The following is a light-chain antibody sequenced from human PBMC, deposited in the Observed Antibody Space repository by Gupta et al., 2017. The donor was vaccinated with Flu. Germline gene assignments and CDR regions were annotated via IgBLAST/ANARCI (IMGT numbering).Light chain of an antibody. CDR2: WAS. V-gene: IGKV4-1*01. Sequence: IVMSQSSDSLAVSLGERATINCKSSQSCLLGPNNRNCLAWYQQKPGQPPRLLFYWASTWQSGVPARISGSGSGMDFTLTISSLQAEDVAVYYCHQDGITPSTFGQGTKVEI. CDR3: HQDGITPST. J-gene: IGKJ2*01. CDR1: QSCLLGPNNRNC.